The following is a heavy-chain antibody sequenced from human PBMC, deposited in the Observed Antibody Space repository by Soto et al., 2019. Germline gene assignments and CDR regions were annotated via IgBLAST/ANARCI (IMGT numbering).Heavy chain of an antibody. Sequence: PGGALRLSCAASGFTFRHYWMTWVRQAQGKGLEWVVNINQDGSVKYYVDSVKGRLTVSRGNAKNSLYMQMNSLRAEDTAVYYCARIGYSSSSLDYWGPGTLVTVSS. CDR1: GFTFRHYW. V-gene: IGHV3-7*05. CDR3: ARIGYSSSSLDY. D-gene: IGHD6-13*01. CDR2: INQDGSVK. J-gene: IGHJ4*02.